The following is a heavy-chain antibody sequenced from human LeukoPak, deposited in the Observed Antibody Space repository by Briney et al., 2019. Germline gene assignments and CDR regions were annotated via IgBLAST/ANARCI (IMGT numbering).Heavy chain of an antibody. CDR1: GFTFSSYA. CDR3: AREGTTVTFDY. CDR2: ISYDGSNK. J-gene: IGHJ4*02. D-gene: IGHD4-17*01. Sequence: GGSLRLSCAASGFTFSSYAMHWVRQAPGKGLEWVAVISYDGSNKYYADSVKGRFTISRDNSKNTLYLQMNSLRAEDTAVYYCAREGTTVTFDYWGQGTLVTVSS. V-gene: IGHV3-30*04.